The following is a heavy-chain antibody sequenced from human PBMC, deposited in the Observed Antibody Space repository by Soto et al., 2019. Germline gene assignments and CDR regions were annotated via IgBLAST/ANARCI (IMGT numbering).Heavy chain of an antibody. CDR2: ISASSSSI. V-gene: IGHV3-21*01. CDR1: GFNCITFS. J-gene: IGHJ3*02. Sequence: DVQLVESGGGLVKPGGSLRLSCAASGFNCITFSMNWVRQAPWKGLELVSSISASSSSIYYAELVKGRFTVSRDNAKNSLYLQMNSLTAEDTALYYCVRDAYNRDAFDIWGQGTTVTVAS. D-gene: IGHD1-20*01. CDR3: VRDAYNRDAFDI.